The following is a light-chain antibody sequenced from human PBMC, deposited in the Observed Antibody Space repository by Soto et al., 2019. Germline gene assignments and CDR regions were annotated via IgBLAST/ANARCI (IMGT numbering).Light chain of an antibody. V-gene: IGKV3-15*01. J-gene: IGKJ1*01. CDR3: QHHHNWSPWT. Sequence: EIVMTQSPATLSVSPGERATLSCRASQSVSSNLAWYQQKPGQAPRLLIYGASTRATGIPARFSGSGSGTEFTLTISSLQSEDFAVSDCQHHHNWSPWTFGQGTKVEIK. CDR2: GAS. CDR1: QSVSSN.